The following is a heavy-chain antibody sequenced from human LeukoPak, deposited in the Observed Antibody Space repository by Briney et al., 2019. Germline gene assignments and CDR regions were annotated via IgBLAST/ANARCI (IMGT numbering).Heavy chain of an antibody. V-gene: IGHV4-34*01. CDR1: GFTFSNAW. J-gene: IGHJ5*02. D-gene: IGHD2-15*01. Sequence: PGGSLRLSCAASGFTFSNAWMNWVRQPPGKGLEWIGEINHSGSTNYNPSLKSRVTISVDTSKNQFSLKLSSVTAADTAVYYCARGVVVVAAIVWFDPWGQGTLVTVSS. CDR3: ARGVVVVAAIVWFDP. CDR2: INHSGST.